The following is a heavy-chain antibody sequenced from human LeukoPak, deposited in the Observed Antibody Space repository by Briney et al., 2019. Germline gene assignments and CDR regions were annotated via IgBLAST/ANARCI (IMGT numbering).Heavy chain of an antibody. J-gene: IGHJ4*02. CDR1: GFTFSSYA. CDR3: ARDNYYGSGNDY. D-gene: IGHD3-10*01. CDR2: ISYDGSNK. Sequence: PGRSLRLSCAASGFTFSSYAMHWVRQAPGKGLEWVAVISYDGSNKHYADSVKGRFTISRDNSKNTLYLQMNSLRAEDTAVYYCARDNYYGSGNDYWGQGTLVTVSS. V-gene: IGHV3-30*04.